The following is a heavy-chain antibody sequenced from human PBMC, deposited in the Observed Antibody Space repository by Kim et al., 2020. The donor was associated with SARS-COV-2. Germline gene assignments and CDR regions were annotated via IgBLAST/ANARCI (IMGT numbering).Heavy chain of an antibody. J-gene: IGHJ4*02. Sequence: SPSFQGHVTISADKSISTAYLQWSSLKASDTAMYYCARQCSGGSCPLDYWGQGTLVTVSS. V-gene: IGHV5-10-1*01. D-gene: IGHD2-15*01. CDR3: ARQCSGGSCPLDY.